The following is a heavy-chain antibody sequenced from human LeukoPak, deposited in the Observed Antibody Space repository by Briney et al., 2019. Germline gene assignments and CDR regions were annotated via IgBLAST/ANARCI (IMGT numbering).Heavy chain of an antibody. Sequence: GGSLRLSCAASGFTVSSNYMSWVRQAPGKGLEWVSVISGSGGSTYNADSVKGRFTISRDNSKNTLYLQMNSLRAEDTAVYYCAKGLYYYGSGTYYNIAYRGQGTLVTVSS. CDR1: GFTVSSNY. V-gene: IGHV3-23*01. CDR2: ISGSGGST. J-gene: IGHJ4*02. CDR3: AKGLYYYGSGTYYNIAY. D-gene: IGHD3-10*01.